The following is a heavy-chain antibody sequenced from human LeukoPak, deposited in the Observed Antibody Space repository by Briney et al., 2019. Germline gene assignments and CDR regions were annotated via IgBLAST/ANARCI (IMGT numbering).Heavy chain of an antibody. J-gene: IGHJ4*02. CDR2: IYPGDSDT. CDR1: GYSFTNYW. CDR3: ARHGSMKYDSSLGY. Sequence: GASLKISRKGFGYSFTNYWIGWGRQMRGKGVGWMGIIYPGDSDTRYSPSFQGQVTISADKSISTAYLQWSSLKASDTAMYYCARHGSMKYDSSLGYWGRGTLVTVSS. D-gene: IGHD6-6*01. V-gene: IGHV5-51*01.